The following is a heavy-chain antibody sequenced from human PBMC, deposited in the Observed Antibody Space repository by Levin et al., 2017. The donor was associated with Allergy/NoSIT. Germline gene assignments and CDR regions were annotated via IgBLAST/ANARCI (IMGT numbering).Heavy chain of an antibody. V-gene: IGHV1-18*01. Sequence: GESLKISCKASGYTFTSYGISWVRQAPGQGLEWMGWISAYNGNTNYAQKLQGRVTMTTDTSTSTAYMELRSLRSDDTAVYYCARDHRVSLYYYYYMDVWGKGTTVTVSS. CDR2: ISAYNGNT. CDR3: ARDHRVSLYYYYYMDV. J-gene: IGHJ6*03. D-gene: IGHD1-14*01. CDR1: GYTFTSYG.